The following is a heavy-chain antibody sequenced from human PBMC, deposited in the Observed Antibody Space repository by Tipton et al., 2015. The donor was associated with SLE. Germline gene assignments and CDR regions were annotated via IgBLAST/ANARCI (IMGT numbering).Heavy chain of an antibody. CDR1: GGSIKNHY. CDR2: IYYSGGT. J-gene: IGHJ4*02. V-gene: IGHV4-59*11. Sequence: TLSLTCIVSGGSIKNHYWSWIRQAPGMGLEWIGYIYYSGGTNYKPSLKSRVTMSVDTSKNQFSLKLTSLTAADTALYYCARNKAVAGTVIEYWGPGTLVTVSS. CDR3: ARNKAVAGTVIEY. D-gene: IGHD6-19*01.